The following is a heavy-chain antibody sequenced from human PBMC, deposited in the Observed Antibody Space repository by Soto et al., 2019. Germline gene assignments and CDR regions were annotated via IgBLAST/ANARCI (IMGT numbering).Heavy chain of an antibody. CDR2: IIPIVETP. J-gene: IGHJ5*02. CDR1: GGTFNSYD. D-gene: IGHD3-22*01. CDR3: ARLSRPNYYDTSVFFKDNWFDP. Sequence: QVQLVQSGAEVKKPGSSMKVSCKASGGTFNSYDINWVRQAPGQGLEWMGGIIPIVETPKYAQKFQGRVTITADESTNTGYMELSSLRSEDTAMYYCARLSRPNYYDTSVFFKDNWFDPWGQGTLVTVSS. V-gene: IGHV1-69*01.